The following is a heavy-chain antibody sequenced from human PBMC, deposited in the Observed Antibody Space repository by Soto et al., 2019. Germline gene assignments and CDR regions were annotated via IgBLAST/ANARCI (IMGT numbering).Heavy chain of an antibody. D-gene: IGHD2-21*01. CDR2: IIPIFGTA. CDR1: GGTFSSYA. Sequence: GASVKVSCKASGGTFSSYAISWVRQAPGQGLEWMGGIIPIFGTANYAQKFQGRVTITADESTSTAYMELSSLRSEDTAVYYCAREIATISGVGDAFDIWGQGTTVTV. CDR3: AREIATISGVGDAFDI. V-gene: IGHV1-69*13. J-gene: IGHJ3*02.